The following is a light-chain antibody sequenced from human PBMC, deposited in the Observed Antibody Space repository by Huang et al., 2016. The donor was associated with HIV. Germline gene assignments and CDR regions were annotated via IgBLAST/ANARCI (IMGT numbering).Light chain of an antibody. V-gene: IGKV3-11*01. CDR1: QSVSSY. CDR2: DAS. J-gene: IGKJ1*01. CDR3: QQRSNWPKT. Sequence: EIVLTQSPATLSLSPGARATLSCRASQSVSSYLAWYQQKPGQAPRLLLYDASTRPTGIPARFSGSGSGTDFTLTISSLEPEDFAVYYCQQRSNWPKTFGQGTKVEIK.